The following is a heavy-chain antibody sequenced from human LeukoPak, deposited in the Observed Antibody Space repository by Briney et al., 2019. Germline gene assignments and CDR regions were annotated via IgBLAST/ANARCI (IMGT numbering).Heavy chain of an antibody. D-gene: IGHD5-18*01. J-gene: IGHJ4*02. CDR2: ISSSSSTI. CDR3: ARDLTFGGYSYGYNY. CDR1: GFTFSSYS. Sequence: GGSLRLSCAASGFTFSSYSMNWVRQAPGKGLEWVSYISSSSSTIYYADSVKGRFTISRGNAKNSLYLQMNSLRAEDTAVYYCARDLTFGGYSYGYNYWGQGTLVTVSS. V-gene: IGHV3-48*01.